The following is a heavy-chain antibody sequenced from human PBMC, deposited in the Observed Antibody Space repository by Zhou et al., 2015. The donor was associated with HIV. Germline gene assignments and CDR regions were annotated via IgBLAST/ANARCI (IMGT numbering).Heavy chain of an antibody. J-gene: IGHJ4*02. V-gene: IGHV1-8*01. CDR3: ARALMSHLGEVGATGG. CDR1: GYTFTTHD. Sequence: QVQLVQSGAEVKKPGASVRVSCKASGYTFTTHDINWVRQATGQGLEWMGWVNTNTGKTGYAQRFQGRVTMTRNTSLSTAYMELSSLRSEDTAVYYCARALMSHLGEVGATGGWGQGTLVTVSS. D-gene: IGHD1-26*01. CDR2: VNTNTGKT.